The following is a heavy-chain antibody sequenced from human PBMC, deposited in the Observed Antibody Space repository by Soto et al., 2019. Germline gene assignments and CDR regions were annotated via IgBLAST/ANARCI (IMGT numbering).Heavy chain of an antibody. J-gene: IGHJ6*03. CDR3: ARTDYDFWSGYSKGYMDV. D-gene: IGHD3-3*01. V-gene: IGHV1-8*01. CDR2: MNPNSGNT. CDR1: GYTFTSYD. Sequence: ASVKVSCKASGYTFTSYDINWVRQATGQGLEWMGWMNPNSGNTGYAQKFQGRVTMTRNTSISTAYMELSSLRSEDTAVYYCARTDYDFWSGYSKGYMDVWGKGTTVTVSS.